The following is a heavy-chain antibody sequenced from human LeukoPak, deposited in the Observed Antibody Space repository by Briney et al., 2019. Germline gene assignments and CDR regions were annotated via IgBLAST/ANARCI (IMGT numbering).Heavy chain of an antibody. Sequence: PGGSLRLSCAASGFTHRSHSMSWVRQAPGKGLEWVSSISSSSSTIYYADSVRGRYTIPRDNAKNSLYLQMNTLRDEDTAVYYCARERRGIAAADIDYWGQGTLVTVSS. D-gene: IGHD6-13*01. J-gene: IGHJ4*02. CDR2: ISSSSSTI. CDR1: GFTHRSHS. CDR3: ARERRGIAAADIDY. V-gene: IGHV3-48*02.